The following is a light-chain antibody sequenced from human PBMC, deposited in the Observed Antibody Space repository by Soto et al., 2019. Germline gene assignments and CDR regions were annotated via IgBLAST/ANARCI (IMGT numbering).Light chain of an antibody. Sequence: QSAVTQPASVSGSPGQSVTISCTGPRSDIGDSNFISWYQHSPGKAPRLLIYEVTNRPSGVSKRFSGSKAGNTASLTISGLLDDDEADYFCASFRSGTILVFGTGTKLTVL. CDR3: ASFRSGTILV. CDR2: EVT. V-gene: IGLV2-14*01. J-gene: IGLJ1*01. CDR1: RSDIGDSNF.